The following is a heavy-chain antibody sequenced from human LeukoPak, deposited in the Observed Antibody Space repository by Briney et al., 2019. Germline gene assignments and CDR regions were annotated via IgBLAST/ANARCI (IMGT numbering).Heavy chain of an antibody. CDR1: GYTFTGYY. D-gene: IGHD2-15*01. V-gene: IGHV1-69*13. J-gene: IGHJ4*02. CDR3: AREPKYCSGGSCSTYFDY. Sequence: SVKVSCKASGYTFTGYYMHWVRQAPGQGLEWMGGIIPIFGTANYAQKFQGRVTITADESTSTAYMELSSLRSEDTAVYYCAREPKYCSGGSCSTYFDYWGQGTLVTVSS. CDR2: IIPIFGTA.